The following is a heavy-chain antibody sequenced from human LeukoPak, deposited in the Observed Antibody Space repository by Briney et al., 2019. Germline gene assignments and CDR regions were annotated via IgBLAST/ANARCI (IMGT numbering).Heavy chain of an antibody. D-gene: IGHD2-15*01. CDR1: GASLSSHH. V-gene: IGHV4-4*07. Sequence: PSETLSLTCAVSGASLSSHHMPWMRQPAGKGLEWVGRVHFSGSTNYNPSLRSRVAISLAKSKNELSLTLKSVSAADTAVYYCTRDESSRDDSGGYHYWGRGVLVTVSS. J-gene: IGHJ4*02. CDR3: TRDESSRDDSGGYHY. CDR2: VHFSGST.